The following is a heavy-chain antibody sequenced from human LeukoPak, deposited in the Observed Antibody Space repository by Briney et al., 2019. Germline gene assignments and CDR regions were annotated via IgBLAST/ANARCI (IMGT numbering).Heavy chain of an antibody. CDR2: INPSGGST. D-gene: IGHD1-26*01. V-gene: IGHV1-46*01. Sequence: ASVKVSCKASGYTFTNYYIHWVRQAPGQGLEWMGIINPSGGSTKYTQKFQGRVTMTRDTSTSTVFMELSSLRSEDTAVYYCARDRPPLLYYFDYWGQGTLVTVSS. CDR3: ARDRPPLLYYFDY. CDR1: GYTFTNYY. J-gene: IGHJ4*02.